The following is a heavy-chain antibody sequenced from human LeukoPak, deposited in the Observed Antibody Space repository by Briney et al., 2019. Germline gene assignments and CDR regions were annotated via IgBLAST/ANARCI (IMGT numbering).Heavy chain of an antibody. CDR2: IYYSGST. Sequence: PSYTLSLTHPLSRGSLRRSIYHWRYIRAPPEEGLEWSGSIYYSGSTSYNPSLKSRVTISVDTSKNQFSLKLTSVTAADTAVYYCASRNDILTGYVFDFWGQGTLVTVSS. D-gene: IGHD3-9*01. CDR3: ASRNDILTGYVFDF. J-gene: IGHJ4*02. V-gene: IGHV4-39*01. CDR1: RGSLRRSIYH.